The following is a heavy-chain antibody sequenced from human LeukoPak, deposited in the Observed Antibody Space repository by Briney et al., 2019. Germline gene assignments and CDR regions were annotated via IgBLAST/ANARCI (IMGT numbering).Heavy chain of an antibody. CDR2: INPNSGGT. CDR3: ASSNGYSSGWYLPITDY. D-gene: IGHD6-19*01. CDR1: GYTFTGYY. Sequence: RASVKVSCKASGYTFTGYYMHWVRQAPGQGLEWMGWINPNSGGTNYAQKLQGRVTMATDTSTSTAYMELSSLRSEDTAVYYCASSNGYSSGWYLPITDYWGQGTLVTVSS. V-gene: IGHV1-2*02. J-gene: IGHJ4*02.